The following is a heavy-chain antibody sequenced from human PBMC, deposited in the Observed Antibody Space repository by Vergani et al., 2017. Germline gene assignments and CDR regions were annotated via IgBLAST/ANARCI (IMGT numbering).Heavy chain of an antibody. CDR3: GRGETGYSRDWSTYFFYMDV. Sequence: QLQLQESDSRLVNPSQTLSLTCTLSGDAISRDTYSWNWVRQPPGKRLEWIGSVYYSGTTYYNPSLGRRVTISIDKSKNHFSLTLTSVTAADSAFCFCGRGETGYSRDWSTYFFYMDVWGKGTAVTVSS. D-gene: IGHD6-19*01. CDR2: VYYSGTT. V-gene: IGHV4-30-2*01. J-gene: IGHJ6*03. CDR1: GDAISRDTYS.